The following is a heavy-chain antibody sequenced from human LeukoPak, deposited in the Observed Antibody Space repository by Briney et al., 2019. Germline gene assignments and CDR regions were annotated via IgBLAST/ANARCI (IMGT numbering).Heavy chain of an antibody. J-gene: IGHJ4*02. CDR3: AKEKWDYDSSGYLFDY. CDR2: ISGSGGST. V-gene: IGHV3-23*01. CDR1: GFTFSSYA. D-gene: IGHD3-22*01. Sequence: GGSLRLSCAASGFTFSSYAMNWVRQAPGKGLEWVSAISGSGGSTYYADSVKGRFTISRDNSKNTLYLQMNSLRAEDTAVYYCAKEKWDYDSSGYLFDYWGQGTLVTVSS.